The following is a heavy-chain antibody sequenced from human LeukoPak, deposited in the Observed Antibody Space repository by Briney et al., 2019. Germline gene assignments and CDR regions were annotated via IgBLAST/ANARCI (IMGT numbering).Heavy chain of an antibody. D-gene: IGHD2-8*01. V-gene: IGHV1-2*02. Sequence: ASVKVSCKASGYTFTGYYMHWVRQAPGQGLEWMGWINPNSGGTNYAQKFQGRVTMTRDTSISTAYMELSRLRSDDTAVYYCARGEDIVLMVYAPQGYWGQGTLVTVSS. J-gene: IGHJ4*02. CDR1: GYTFTGYY. CDR3: ARGEDIVLMVYAPQGY. CDR2: INPNSGGT.